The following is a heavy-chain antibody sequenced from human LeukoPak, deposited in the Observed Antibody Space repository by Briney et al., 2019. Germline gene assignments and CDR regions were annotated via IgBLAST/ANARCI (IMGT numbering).Heavy chain of an antibody. V-gene: IGHV5-51*01. CDR3: ARHYYGSGSYYSYYYYMDV. CDR1: GYSFTSYW. Sequence: GESLKISCKGSGYSFTSYWIVWVRQMPGKGLEWMGIIYPGDSDTRYSPSFQGQVTISADKSISTAYLQWSSLKASDTAMYYCARHYYGSGSYYSYYYYMDVWGKGPTVTVSS. J-gene: IGHJ6*03. D-gene: IGHD3-10*01. CDR2: IYPGDSDT.